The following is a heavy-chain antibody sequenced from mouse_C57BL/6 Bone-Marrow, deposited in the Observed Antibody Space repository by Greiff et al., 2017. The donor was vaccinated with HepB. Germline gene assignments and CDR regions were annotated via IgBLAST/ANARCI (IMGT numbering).Heavy chain of an antibody. J-gene: IGHJ1*03. D-gene: IGHD1-1*01. V-gene: IGHV5-9-1*02. CDR1: GFTFSSYA. CDR3: TRVRATTVVAHEGYWYFDV. Sequence: EVQGVESGEGLVKPGGSLKLSCAASGFTFSSYAMSWVRQTPEKRLEWVAYISSGGDYIYYADTVKGRFTISRDNARNTLYLQMSSLKSEDTAMYYCTRVRATTVVAHEGYWYFDVWGTGTTVTVSS. CDR2: ISSGGDYI.